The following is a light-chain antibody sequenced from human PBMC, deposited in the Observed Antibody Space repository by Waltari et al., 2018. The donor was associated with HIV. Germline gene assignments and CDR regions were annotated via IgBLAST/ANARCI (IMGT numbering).Light chain of an antibody. CDR3: SSFAGSNNLMV. V-gene: IGLV2-8*01. J-gene: IGLJ2*01. Sequence: QSALTQPPSASWSPGPSVTISCTGTSRYVGGYNYVSRYQQHPGKAPKLMIYQVNKRPSGVPARFSGTKSGNRASLTVSGLQAEDEADYYCSSFAGSNNLMVFGGGTKLTVL. CDR1: SRYVGGYNY. CDR2: QVN.